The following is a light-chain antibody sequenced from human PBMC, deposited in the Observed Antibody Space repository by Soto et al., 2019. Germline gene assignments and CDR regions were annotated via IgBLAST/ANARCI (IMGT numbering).Light chain of an antibody. CDR3: QQYGSSPPS. V-gene: IGKV3-20*01. Sequence: EIVLTQSPGTLSLSPGERVTLSCRASESVSSGYVGWYQQKPGQAPRLVIFGAIGRATGIPDRFRGSGSGTDFPLTISSLEPEDFAVYYCQQYGSSPPSFGQGTQLEIK. CDR1: ESVSSGY. J-gene: IGKJ2*01. CDR2: GAI.